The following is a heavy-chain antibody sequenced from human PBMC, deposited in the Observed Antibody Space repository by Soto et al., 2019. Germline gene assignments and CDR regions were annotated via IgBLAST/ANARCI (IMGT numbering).Heavy chain of an antibody. V-gene: IGHV3-66*01. CDR3: ARDQDYYGSGTSGLDV. J-gene: IGHJ6*02. CDR2: IYSGGST. D-gene: IGHD3-10*01. Sequence: GGSLRLSCAASGFTVSTNYMSWVRQAPGKGLEWVSVIYSGGSTYFADSVKGRFSISRDNAKNTVYLLMNSLRAEDTAVYYCARDQDYYGSGTSGLDVWGQGTTVTVSS. CDR1: GFTVSTNY.